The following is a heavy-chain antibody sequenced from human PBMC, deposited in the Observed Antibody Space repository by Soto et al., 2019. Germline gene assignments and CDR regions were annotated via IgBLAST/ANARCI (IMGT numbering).Heavy chain of an antibody. CDR1: GGSFSYYY. J-gene: IGHJ2*01. D-gene: IGHD2-15*01. V-gene: IGHV4-34*01. CDR2: INHNGSA. CDR3: ASQGYCRDLRCYRSTGFWSFDL. Sequence: QVQLQQWGAGLLKPSDTLSLTCAVYGGSFSYYYWTWVRQPPGKGLEWIGEINHNGSASYNPSLKSRLTMSLGTSNNQFSLRLSSVTAADTAVYYCASQGYCRDLRCYRSTGFWSFDLWGRGTLVTVSS.